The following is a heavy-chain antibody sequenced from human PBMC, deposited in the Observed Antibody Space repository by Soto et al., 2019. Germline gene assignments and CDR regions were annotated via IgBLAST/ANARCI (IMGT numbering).Heavy chain of an antibody. Sequence: GESLKISCAASGFTFSGYAMHWVRQPPGKGLEWVAVTSWDGNNKYYADSVKGRFTISRDNSKNTLYLQMNSLRAEDMADYYCAKVVVPAAMVNYYYGMDVWGQGTTVTVSS. V-gene: IGHV3-30*04. CDR3: AKVVVPAAMVNYYYGMDV. D-gene: IGHD2-2*01. CDR2: TSWDGNNK. J-gene: IGHJ6*02. CDR1: GFTFSGYA.